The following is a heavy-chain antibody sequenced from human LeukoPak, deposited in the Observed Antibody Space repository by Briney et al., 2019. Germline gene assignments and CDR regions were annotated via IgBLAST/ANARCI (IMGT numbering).Heavy chain of an antibody. J-gene: IGHJ4*02. Sequence: ETLSLTCTVSGDSISSSSYYWGWVRQAPGKGLEWVSSISSSSSYIYYADSVNGLFTISRDNAKNSLYLQMNSLRAEETAVYYCARDGSGSYYNPEDYWGQGTLVTVSS. CDR1: GDSISSSSYY. CDR3: ARDGSGSYYNPEDY. D-gene: IGHD3-10*01. CDR2: ISSSSSYI. V-gene: IGHV3-21*01.